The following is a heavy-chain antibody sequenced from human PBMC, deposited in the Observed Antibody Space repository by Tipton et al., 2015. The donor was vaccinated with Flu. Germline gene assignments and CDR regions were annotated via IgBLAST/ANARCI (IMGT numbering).Heavy chain of an antibody. Sequence: LRLSCTVSGGSISSYYWSWIRQPPGKGLEWIGYIYYGGSTNYNPSLKSRVTISVDTSKNQFSLKLSSATAADTAVYYCARELNYGMDVWGQGTTVTVSS. J-gene: IGHJ6*02. CDR3: ARELNYGMDV. V-gene: IGHV4-59*01. CDR1: GGSISSYY. CDR2: IYYGGST.